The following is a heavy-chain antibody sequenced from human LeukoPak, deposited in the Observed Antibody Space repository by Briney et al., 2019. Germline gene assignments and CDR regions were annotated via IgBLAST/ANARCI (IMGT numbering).Heavy chain of an antibody. V-gene: IGHV4-30-2*01. CDR2: IYHSGST. Sequence: SETLSLTCAVSGGSISSGGYSWSWIRRPPGKGLEWIGYIYHSGSTYYNPSLKSRVTISVDRSKNQFSLKLSSVTAADTAVYYCARGNFGLYDYWGQGTLVTVSS. J-gene: IGHJ4*02. CDR3: ARGNFGLYDY. CDR1: GGSISSGGYS. D-gene: IGHD1-1*01.